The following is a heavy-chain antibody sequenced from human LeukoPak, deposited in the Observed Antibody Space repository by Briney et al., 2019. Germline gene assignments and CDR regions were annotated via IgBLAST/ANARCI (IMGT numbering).Heavy chain of an antibody. CDR3: ARYYYGSGSVDYFDY. Sequence: PGGSLRLACAASGFTFSNYEMNWVRQAPGKGLEWVSYISSSGSTIYYADSVKGRFTISRDNAKNSLYLQMNSLRAEDTAVYYCARYYYGSGSVDYFDYWGQGTLVTVSS. J-gene: IGHJ4*02. V-gene: IGHV3-48*03. D-gene: IGHD3-10*01. CDR2: ISSSGSTI. CDR1: GFTFSNYE.